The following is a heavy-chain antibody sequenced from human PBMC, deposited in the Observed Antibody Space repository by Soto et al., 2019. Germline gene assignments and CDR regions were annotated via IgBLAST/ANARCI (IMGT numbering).Heavy chain of an antibody. CDR2: IFPMFPAT. CDR1: GGSFSDFA. J-gene: IGHJ4*02. D-gene: IGHD2-15*01. Sequence: QVQLAQSGPEVRKPGSSVKVSCRASGGSFSDFAFSWVRQAPGQGLEWMGGIFPMFPATKYAQRFQGRVTITADASTWTVYLALRIVTSDDSAVYYCARGGIVAVPAALSSYDDYTNYRFDSWGQGTLVSVSS. V-gene: IGHV1-69*01. CDR3: ARGGIVAVPAALSSYDDYTNYRFDS.